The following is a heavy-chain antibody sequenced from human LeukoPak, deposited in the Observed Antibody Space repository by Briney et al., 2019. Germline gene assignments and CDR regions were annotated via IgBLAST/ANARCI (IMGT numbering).Heavy chain of an antibody. D-gene: IGHD6-13*01. CDR3: ARGPGYSSSWYPSGVWFDP. Sequence: SSETLSLTCTVSGGSISSSSYYWGWIRQPPGKGLEWIGSIYYSGSTYYNPSLKSRVTISVDTSKNQFSLKLSSVTAADTAVYYCARGPGYSSSWYPSGVWFDPWGQGTLVTVSS. J-gene: IGHJ5*02. CDR2: IYYSGST. V-gene: IGHV4-39*01. CDR1: GGSISSSSYY.